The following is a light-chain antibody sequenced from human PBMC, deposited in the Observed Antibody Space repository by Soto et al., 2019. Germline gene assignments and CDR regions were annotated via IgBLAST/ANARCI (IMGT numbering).Light chain of an antibody. Sequence: EIVLTQSPVTLSLSPGERATLSCRASQSVSSYLAWYQEKPGQAPRLLIYGASNTATGIPARFSGSGSGTGFTLAISSLEPEDFAVYYCQQRSNWPRTFGQGTKVESK. CDR1: QSVSSY. CDR3: QQRSNWPRT. CDR2: GAS. J-gene: IGKJ1*01. V-gene: IGKV3-11*01.